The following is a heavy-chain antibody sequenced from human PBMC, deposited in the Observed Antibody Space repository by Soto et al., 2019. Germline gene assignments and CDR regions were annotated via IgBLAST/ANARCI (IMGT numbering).Heavy chain of an antibody. Sequence: VKVSCKASGYTFRNFGISWVRQAHGQGLEWMGWISAYSANANYAQKFQGRLTMTADTSTSTAYMELRSLRSDDTAVYYCARENSYFDYWGQGTLVTVSS. CDR2: ISAYSANA. J-gene: IGHJ4*02. CDR1: GYTFRNFG. CDR3: ARENSYFDY. V-gene: IGHV1-18*01.